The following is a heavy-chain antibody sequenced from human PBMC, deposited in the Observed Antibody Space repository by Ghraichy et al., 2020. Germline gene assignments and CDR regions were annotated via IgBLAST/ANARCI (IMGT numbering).Heavy chain of an antibody. Sequence: SETLSLTCTVSGGSISSSSYFWGWIRQPPGKGLEWIGSSYYSGSTYYNPSLKSRVTISLDTSKSQFSLKMTSVTDADTAVYYCIQGSWYNWFDPWGQGTLVTVSS. J-gene: IGHJ5*02. V-gene: IGHV4-39*01. D-gene: IGHD6-13*01. CDR3: IQGSWYNWFDP. CDR2: SYYSGST. CDR1: GGSISSSSYF.